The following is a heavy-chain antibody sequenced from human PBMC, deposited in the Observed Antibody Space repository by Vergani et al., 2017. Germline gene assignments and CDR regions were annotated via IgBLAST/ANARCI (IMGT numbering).Heavy chain of an antibody. J-gene: IGHJ4*02. CDR1: GFTFSSYA. V-gene: IGHV3-23*01. CDR3: ARLYGRDSSGSKYFEY. Sequence: EVQLLESGGGLVQPGGSLRLSCGASGFTFSSYAMTWVRQAPGKGLEWVSAISGSGGNTFYTDSVKGRFTISRDNSKDTLYLQMNSLRVEDTAIYYCARLYGRDSSGSKYFEYWGQGTLVTVSS. CDR2: ISGSGGNT. D-gene: IGHD3-22*01.